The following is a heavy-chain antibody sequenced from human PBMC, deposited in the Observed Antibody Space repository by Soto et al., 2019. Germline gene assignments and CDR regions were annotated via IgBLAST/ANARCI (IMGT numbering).Heavy chain of an antibody. CDR3: ARLYDILTGYYRDDAFDI. CDR2: IYYSGST. J-gene: IGHJ3*02. D-gene: IGHD3-9*01. CDR1: GGSISSGGYY. V-gene: IGHV4-31*03. Sequence: QVQLQESGPGLVKPSQTLSLTCTVSGGSISSGGYYWSWIRQHPGKGLEWIGYIYYSGSTYYNPSLKSRVTISVDRSQTQFPLKLSSVTAANKAVYYCARLYDILTGYYRDDAFDIWGQGTMVTVSS.